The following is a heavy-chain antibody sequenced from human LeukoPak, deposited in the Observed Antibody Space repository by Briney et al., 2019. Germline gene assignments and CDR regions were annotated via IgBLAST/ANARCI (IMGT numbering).Heavy chain of an antibody. V-gene: IGHV1-46*01. D-gene: IGHD3-9*01. CDR3: ARGTLRYFDWLLTGYFDY. J-gene: IGHJ4*02. Sequence: ASVKVSCKASGYTFTSYYMHWVRQAPGQGLEWMGIINPSGGSTSYAQRFQGRVTMTRDMSTSTAYMELRSLRSDDTAVYYCARGTLRYFDWLLTGYFDYWGQGTLVTVSS. CDR2: INPSGGST. CDR1: GYTFTSYY.